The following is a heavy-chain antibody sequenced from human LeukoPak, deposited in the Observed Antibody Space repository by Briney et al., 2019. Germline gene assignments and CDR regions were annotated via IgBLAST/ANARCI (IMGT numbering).Heavy chain of an antibody. Sequence: ASVKVSCKASGYTFTSYGISWVRQAPGQGLEWMGWISAYNGNTNYAQKLQGRVTMTTDTSTSTAYMELRNLRSDDTAVYYCARVPTYSGSYDAYFDYWGQGTLVTVSS. CDR1: GYTFTSYG. CDR3: ARVPTYSGSYDAYFDY. D-gene: IGHD1-26*01. CDR2: ISAYNGNT. V-gene: IGHV1-18*01. J-gene: IGHJ4*02.